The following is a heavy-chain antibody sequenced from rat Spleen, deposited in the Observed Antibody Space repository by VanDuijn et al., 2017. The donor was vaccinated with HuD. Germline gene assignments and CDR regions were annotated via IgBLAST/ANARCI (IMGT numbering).Heavy chain of an antibody. CDR3: TAASNEY. D-gene: IGHD3-1*01. CDR2: IRTKANNYAT. Sequence: VQLVESDGGLVQPGRSLKLSCAASGFTFSDYYMAWVRQAPGKGLEWVARIRTKANNYATYYADSVKGIFTISRDDSKSMVYLQMDNLKTEDTAIYYCTAASNEYWGQGVMVTVSS. V-gene: IGHV10-5*01. J-gene: IGHJ2*01. CDR1: GFTFSDYY.